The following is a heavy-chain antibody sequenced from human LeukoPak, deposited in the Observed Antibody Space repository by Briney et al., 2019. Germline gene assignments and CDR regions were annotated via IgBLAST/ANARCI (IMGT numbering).Heavy chain of an antibody. CDR1: GFTFSSYW. D-gene: IGHD3-10*01. CDR2: IKQDGSEK. J-gene: IGHJ4*02. V-gene: IGHV3-7*01. Sequence: PGGSLRLSCAASGFTFSSYWMSWVRQAPGKGLEWVANIKQDGSEKYYVDSVKGRFTISRDNAKNSLYLQMNSLRAEDTAVYYCARILRKTRGGYYFDYWGQGTLVTVSS. CDR3: ARILRKTRGGYYFDY.